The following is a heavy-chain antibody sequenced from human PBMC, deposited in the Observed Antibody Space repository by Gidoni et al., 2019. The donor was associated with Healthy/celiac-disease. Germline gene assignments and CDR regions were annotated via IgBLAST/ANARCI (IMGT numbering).Heavy chain of an antibody. V-gene: IGHV4-34*01. CDR1: GGSFSGYH. CDR2: INHSGST. D-gene: IGHD2-21*02. J-gene: IGHJ6*02. Sequence: QLQLQQWGAGLLKPSETLSLTCAVYGGSFSGYHWSWIRQPPGKGLEWIGDINHSGSTNYNPSLKSRVTISVDTSKNQFSLKLSSVTAADTAVYYCARGRTVVTRGLYYGMDVWGQGTTVTVSS. CDR3: ARGRTVVTRGLYYGMDV.